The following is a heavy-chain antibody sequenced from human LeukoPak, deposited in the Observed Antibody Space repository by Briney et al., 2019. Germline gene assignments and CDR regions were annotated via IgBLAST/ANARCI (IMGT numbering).Heavy chain of an antibody. D-gene: IGHD3-22*01. V-gene: IGHV1-46*01. CDR1: GDTFSSYY. CDR2: INPSGGSI. CDR3: ARGRHYYESSDYYYEGDAFDV. Sequence: EASVKVSCKASGDTFSSYYMHWVRQAPGQGLEWMGIINPSGGSITYAQMFQGRVTMTGDMSTSTDYMELSSLRSEDTSVYYCARGRHYYESSDYYYEGDAFDVWGQGTMVTVSS. J-gene: IGHJ3*01.